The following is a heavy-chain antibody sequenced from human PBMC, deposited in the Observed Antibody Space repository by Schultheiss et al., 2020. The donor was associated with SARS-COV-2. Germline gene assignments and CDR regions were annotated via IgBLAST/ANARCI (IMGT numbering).Heavy chain of an antibody. J-gene: IGHJ4*02. V-gene: IGHV3-21*04. CDR1: GFTVSSNY. D-gene: IGHD1-1*01. CDR3: AKDRKERGGKLGPHQY. Sequence: GGSLRLSCAASGFTVSSNYMSWVRQAPGKGLEWVSSISSSSSYIYYADSVKGRFTISRDNSKNTLYLQMNSLRAEDTAVYYCAKDRKERGGKLGPHQYWGQGTLVTVSS. CDR2: ISSSSSYI.